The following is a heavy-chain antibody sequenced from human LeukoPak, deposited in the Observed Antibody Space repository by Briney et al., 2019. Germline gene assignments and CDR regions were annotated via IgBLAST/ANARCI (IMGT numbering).Heavy chain of an antibody. V-gene: IGHV7-4-1*02. CDR3: AKEIAAGGTMDFDY. J-gene: IGHJ4*02. CDR1: GYNFTSYA. D-gene: IGHD6-13*01. Sequence: ASVKVSCKASGYNFTSYAMNWVRQAPGQGLEWMGWINTNTGNPTYAQGFIGRYVFSLDTSVSTTFLQITSLKAEDTAVYYCAKEIAAGGTMDFDYWGQGTLVTVSP. CDR2: INTNTGNP.